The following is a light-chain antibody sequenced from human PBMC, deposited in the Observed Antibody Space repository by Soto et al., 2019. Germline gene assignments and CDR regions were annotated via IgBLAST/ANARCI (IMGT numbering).Light chain of an antibody. Sequence: EVVMAQSPVTLSVSPGDGATLSCRASQSVSSNLAWYQQKPGQAPRLLIYYASTRATGIPARFSGSGSGTEFTLTSSSLQSEDVAVYYCQQYNNWPLTFGGGTKVEIK. CDR1: QSVSSN. CDR2: YAS. V-gene: IGKV3-15*01. CDR3: QQYNNWPLT. J-gene: IGKJ4*01.